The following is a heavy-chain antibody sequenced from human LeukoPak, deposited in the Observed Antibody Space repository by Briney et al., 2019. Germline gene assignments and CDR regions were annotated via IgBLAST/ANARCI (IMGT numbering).Heavy chain of an antibody. CDR3: ARVPLVGATEGYYYYYGMDV. CDR1: GYTFTGYY. D-gene: IGHD1-26*01. J-gene: IGHJ6*02. CDR2: INPNSGGT. V-gene: IGHV1-2*02. Sequence: ASVTVSFKASGYTFTGYYMHWVRQAPGQGLEWMGWINPNSGGTNYAQKFQGRVTMTRDTSISTAYMELSRLRSDDTAVYYCARVPLVGATEGYYYYYGMDVWGQGTTVTVSS.